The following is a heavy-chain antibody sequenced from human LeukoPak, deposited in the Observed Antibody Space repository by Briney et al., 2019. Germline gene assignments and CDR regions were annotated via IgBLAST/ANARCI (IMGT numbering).Heavy chain of an antibody. J-gene: IGHJ4*02. V-gene: IGHV3-43*01. CDR2: ISRDGCAT. D-gene: IGHD2-8*01. CDR3: TKDRYCTTTFCPLDY. Sequence: GGSLRLSCVASGFTFDDYSFHWVRQAPGKGLEWLSLISRDGCATYYADSVKGRFTISRDNSKNSLYLQMNSLRTEDIALYYCTKDRYCTTTFCPLDYWGQGTLVTVSS. CDR1: GFTFDDYS.